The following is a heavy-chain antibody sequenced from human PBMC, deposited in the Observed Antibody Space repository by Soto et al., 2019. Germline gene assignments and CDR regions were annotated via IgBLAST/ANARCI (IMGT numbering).Heavy chain of an antibody. CDR3: ARDMHAGCTRYFDL. V-gene: IGHV4-59*02. CDR2: TSYTRNT. Sequence: WETLSLTCFVSGGSVTFHHYSWIRQFPGQGLEWIAYTSYTRNTNHNPSLQSRVTISLDTSKNQLSLKLPSMTGADTAVYYCARDMHAGCTRYFDLWGQGTLVTAPQ. D-gene: IGHD6-19*01. J-gene: IGHJ1*01. CDR1: GGSVTFHH.